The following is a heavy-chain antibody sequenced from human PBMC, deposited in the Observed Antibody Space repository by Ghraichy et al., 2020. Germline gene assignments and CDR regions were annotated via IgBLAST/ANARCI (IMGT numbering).Heavy chain of an antibody. CDR1: GLTFGRYA. D-gene: IGHD2-2*02. CDR3: VKCRPFWLYWYFDL. J-gene: IGHJ2*01. CDR2: ISGDGGST. Sequence: GESLNISCAVSGLTFGRYAMSWVRQAPGKGLEWVSGISGDGGSTHYTDSVKGRFTISKDNARRTIDLQMNSLRDDDTAVYYCVKCRPFWLYWYFDLWGRGTLVTVSS. V-gene: IGHV3-23*01.